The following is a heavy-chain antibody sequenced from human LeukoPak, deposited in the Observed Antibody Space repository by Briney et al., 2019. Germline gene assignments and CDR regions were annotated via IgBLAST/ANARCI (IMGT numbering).Heavy chain of an antibody. CDR3: ARHQRDYYDSSGYRRPFDY. CDR1: GGSISSYH. CDR2: IYYSGST. V-gene: IGHV4-59*08. J-gene: IGHJ4*02. Sequence: PSETLSLTCTVSGGSISSYHWSWIRQPPGKGLEWIGYIYYSGSTNYNPSLKSRVTISVDTSKNQFSLKLSSVTAADTAVYYCARHQRDYYDSSGYRRPFDYWGQGTLVTVSS. D-gene: IGHD3-22*01.